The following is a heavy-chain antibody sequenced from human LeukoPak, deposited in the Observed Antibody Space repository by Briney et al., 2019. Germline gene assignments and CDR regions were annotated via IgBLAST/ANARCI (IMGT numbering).Heavy chain of an antibody. CDR1: DGSMSSYY. CDR3: ARLDSGSYGHFDS. CDR2: IYYSGST. Sequence: SETLSLTCTVSDGSMSSYYWNWIRQPPGKELEWIGYIYYSGSTNYNPSLKSRVTISVDTSKNQFSLRLRSVTAADTAVYYCARLDSGSYGHFDSWGQGTLVTVSS. J-gene: IGHJ4*02. V-gene: IGHV4-59*01. D-gene: IGHD3-22*01.